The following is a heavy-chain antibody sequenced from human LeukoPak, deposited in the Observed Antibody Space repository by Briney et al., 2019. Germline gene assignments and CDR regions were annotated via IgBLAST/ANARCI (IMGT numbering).Heavy chain of an antibody. Sequence: GGSLRLSCVASGFTFSSYGMHWVRQAPGKGLEWVAVISYDGSNKYYADSVKGRFTISRDNSKNTLYLQMNSLRAEDTAVYYCAKSRSCSGGSCYSRSSAWFDPWGQGTLVTVSS. CDR1: GFTFSSYG. CDR2: ISYDGSNK. CDR3: AKSRSCSGGSCYSRSSAWFDP. D-gene: IGHD2-15*01. J-gene: IGHJ5*02. V-gene: IGHV3-30*18.